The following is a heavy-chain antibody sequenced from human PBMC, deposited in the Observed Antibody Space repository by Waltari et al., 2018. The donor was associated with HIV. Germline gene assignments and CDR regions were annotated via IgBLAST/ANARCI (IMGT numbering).Heavy chain of an antibody. CDR1: GFTFSRYE. D-gene: IGHD4-17*01. Sequence: EVQLVESGGGLVQPGGSLRLSCAASGFTFSRYEMNWVRQAPGKGLEVVSYISSSGSTIYYADSVKGRFTISRDNAKNSLYLQMNSLRAEDTAVYYCARMTTVTRGGYWGQGTLVTVSS. CDR2: ISSSGSTI. J-gene: IGHJ4*02. CDR3: ARMTTVTRGGY. V-gene: IGHV3-48*03.